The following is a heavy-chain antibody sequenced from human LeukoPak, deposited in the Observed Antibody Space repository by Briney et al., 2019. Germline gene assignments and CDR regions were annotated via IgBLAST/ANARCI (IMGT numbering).Heavy chain of an antibody. J-gene: IGHJ4*02. CDR2: IVGSSSNI. D-gene: IGHD1-1*01. CDR3: ATDSPETAAFDY. Sequence: GGSLRLSCTASGFIFSTYSMNWVRQAPGKGRGWVSYIVGSSSNIYYADSVKGRFTISRDNAKNSLYLQMDSLRAEDTAVYYCATDSPETAAFDYWGQGTLVTVSS. V-gene: IGHV3-48*04. CDR1: GFIFSTYS.